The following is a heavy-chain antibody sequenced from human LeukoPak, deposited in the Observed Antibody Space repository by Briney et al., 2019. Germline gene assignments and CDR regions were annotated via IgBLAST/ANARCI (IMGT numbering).Heavy chain of an antibody. CDR3: ARRVVAEFDY. J-gene: IGHJ4*02. D-gene: IGHD2-15*01. CDR2: ISASGREI. CDR1: EFTFSSYN. V-gene: IGHV3-48*01. Sequence: GGSLRLSCAASEFTFSSYNMNWVRQAPGKGLEWVSYISASGREIYYADSVKGRFTISRDNAKSSVDLQINSLRGDDTAVYYCARRVVAEFDYWGQGTLVTVSS.